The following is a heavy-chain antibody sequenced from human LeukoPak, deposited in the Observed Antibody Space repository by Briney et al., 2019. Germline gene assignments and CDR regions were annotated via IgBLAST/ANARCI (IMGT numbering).Heavy chain of an antibody. Sequence: GGSLRLSCAASGFTFSSYGMTWVRQAPGKGLEWVSAIRGSGGITFYADSVKGRFTISRDNSKNTLYLQMNSLTVEDTAVYYCAKGRDYYGSAHYYYMDVWGKGTTVTISS. CDR3: AKGRDYYGSAHYYYMDV. CDR1: GFTFSSYG. J-gene: IGHJ6*03. V-gene: IGHV3-23*01. D-gene: IGHD3-10*01. CDR2: IRGSGGIT.